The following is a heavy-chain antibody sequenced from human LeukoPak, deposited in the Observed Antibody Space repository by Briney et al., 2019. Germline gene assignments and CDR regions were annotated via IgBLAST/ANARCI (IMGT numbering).Heavy chain of an antibody. D-gene: IGHD5-24*01. CDR3: ASREY. J-gene: IGHJ4*02. Sequence: GGSLRLSCAASGFTFSFYRMNWVRQAPGKGLEWVANIKQDGSEKYYVDSVKGRFTISRDNAKNSLYLQMNSLRAEDTAVYYCASREYWGQGTLVTVSS. V-gene: IGHV3-7*01. CDR1: GFTFSFYR. CDR2: IKQDGSEK.